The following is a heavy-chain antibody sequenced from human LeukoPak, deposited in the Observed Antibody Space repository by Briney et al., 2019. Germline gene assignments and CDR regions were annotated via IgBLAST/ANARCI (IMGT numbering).Heavy chain of an antibody. D-gene: IGHD2-2*02. V-gene: IGHV3-21*01. Sequence: PGGSLRLSCAASGFTFSSYSMNWVRQAPGKGLEWVSSLSSSSSYIYYADSVKGRFTISRDNAKNSLYLQMNSLRAEDTAVYYCARDRWYQPLLYDDYFDYWGQGTLVTVSS. J-gene: IGHJ4*02. CDR2: LSSSSSYI. CDR1: GFTFSSYS. CDR3: ARDRWYQPLLYDDYFDY.